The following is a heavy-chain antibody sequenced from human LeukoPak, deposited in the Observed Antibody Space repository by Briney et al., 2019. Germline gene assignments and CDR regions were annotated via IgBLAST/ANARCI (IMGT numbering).Heavy chain of an antibody. CDR3: ARDGAIYGSGSYSFYFDY. CDR1: GFTFSSYA. CDR2: ISYDGSNK. Sequence: GRSLRLSCAASGFTFSSYAMHWVSQAPGKGLEWVAVISYDGSNKYYADSVKGRFTISRDNSKNTMYLQMNSLRAEDTAVYYCARDGAIYGSGSYSFYFDYWGQGTLVTVSS. D-gene: IGHD3-10*01. J-gene: IGHJ4*02. V-gene: IGHV3-30*04.